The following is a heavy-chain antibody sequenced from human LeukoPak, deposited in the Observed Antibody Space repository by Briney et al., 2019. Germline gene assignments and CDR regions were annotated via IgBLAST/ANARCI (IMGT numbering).Heavy chain of an antibody. CDR1: GFTFSDYY. V-gene: IGHV3-11*04. CDR2: ISTRDNTI. D-gene: IGHD6-19*01. CDR3: ARETPDSSGWD. Sequence: PGGSLRLSCTASGFTFSDYYMSWIRQTPGKGLEWLSYISTRDNTIQYADSVKGRFTISRDNANNSVFLQMNSLRAEDTAVYYCARETPDSSGWDWGQGTLVTVSS. J-gene: IGHJ4*02.